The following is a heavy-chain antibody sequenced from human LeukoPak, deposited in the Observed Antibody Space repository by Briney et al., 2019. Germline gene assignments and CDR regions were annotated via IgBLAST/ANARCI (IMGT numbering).Heavy chain of an antibody. V-gene: IGHV3-23*01. CDR3: AKDGGAYYYGSGSYSAGFDY. Sequence: PGGSLRLSCAASGFTFTSYAMNWVRQAPGKGLEWVSAIIGSGSSTYYAASVKGRFTVSRDNSKNTLYLQMNSLRAEDTAVYYCAKDGGAYYYGSGSYSAGFDYWGQGTLVTVSS. CDR1: GFTFTSYA. J-gene: IGHJ4*02. CDR2: IIGSGSST. D-gene: IGHD3-10*01.